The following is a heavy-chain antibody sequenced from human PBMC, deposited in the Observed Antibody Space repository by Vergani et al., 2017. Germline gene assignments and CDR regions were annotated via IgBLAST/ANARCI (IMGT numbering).Heavy chain of an antibody. D-gene: IGHD3-3*01. J-gene: IGHJ4*02. V-gene: IGHV3-23*01. CDR1: GFRFSNYA. CDR2: IASSGTIT. Sequence: DVELLESGGALVQPGGSLRLSCAASGFRFSNYAMSWVRQAPGKGLEWVAAIASSGTITYYSDSVKSRFTVSRDNSQNTLFLQMSSLRAEDTALYYCAKGGTITIFGSVDYYWGQGTLFTVSS. CDR3: AKGGTITIFGSVDYY.